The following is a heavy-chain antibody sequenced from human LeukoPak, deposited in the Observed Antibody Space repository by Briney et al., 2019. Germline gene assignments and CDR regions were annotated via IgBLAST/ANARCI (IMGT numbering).Heavy chain of an antibody. V-gene: IGHV3-7*01. Sequence: GGSLRLSRAASGFTFNPYWMSWVRQAPGKGLEWVANIKQDGSEKYYVDSVKGRFTISRDNAKNSLYLQMNSLRAEDTAVYYCARFHFWSAYYGDWGQGTLVTVSS. CDR1: GFTFNPYW. J-gene: IGHJ4*02. CDR2: IKQDGSEK. CDR3: ARFHFWSAYYGD. D-gene: IGHD3-3*02.